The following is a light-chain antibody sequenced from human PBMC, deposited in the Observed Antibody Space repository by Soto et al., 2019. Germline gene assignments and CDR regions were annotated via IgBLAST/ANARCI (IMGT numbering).Light chain of an antibody. CDR3: CSYAGTYPFV. CDR1: GSDVGGYNF. V-gene: IGLV2-11*01. CDR2: DVD. Sequence: QSVLTQPRSVSGSPGQSVTISCTGTGSDVGGYNFVSWYQQHPGKAPKFMIYDVDKRPSGVPDRFSGSKSGNTASLTISGLQAEDEADYYCCSYAGTYPFVFGTGTKLTVL. J-gene: IGLJ1*01.